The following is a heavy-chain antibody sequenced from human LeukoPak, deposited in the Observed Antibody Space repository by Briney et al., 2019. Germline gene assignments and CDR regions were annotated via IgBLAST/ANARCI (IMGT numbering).Heavy chain of an antibody. J-gene: IGHJ5*02. Sequence: SETLSLTRTVSGGSISSYYWSWIRQPPGKGLEWIGYIYYSGSTNYNPSLKSRVTISVDTSKNQFSLKLSSVTAADAAVYYCARRITVANWFDPWGQGTLVTVSS. V-gene: IGHV4-59*08. D-gene: IGHD4-23*01. CDR3: ARRITVANWFDP. CDR1: GGSISSYY. CDR2: IYYSGST.